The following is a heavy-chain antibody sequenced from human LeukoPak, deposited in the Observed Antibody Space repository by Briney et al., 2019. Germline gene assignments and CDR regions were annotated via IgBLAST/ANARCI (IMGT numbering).Heavy chain of an antibody. Sequence: PGGSLRLSCAASGFTFSSYGMHWVRQAPGKGLEWVAVISYDGSNKGYADSVKGRFTLSRDNSKNTLYLHMNSLRAKDTAVYYCAKGRYHDSRGYHSLDYFDYWGQGTLVTVSS. CDR3: AKGRYHDSRGYHSLDYFDY. V-gene: IGHV3-30*18. D-gene: IGHD3-22*01. CDR1: GFTFSSYG. CDR2: ISYDGSNK. J-gene: IGHJ4*02.